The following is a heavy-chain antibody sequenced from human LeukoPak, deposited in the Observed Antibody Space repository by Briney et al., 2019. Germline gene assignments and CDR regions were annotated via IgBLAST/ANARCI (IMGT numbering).Heavy chain of an antibody. J-gene: IGHJ4*02. CDR2: ISGSGGST. V-gene: IGHV3-23*01. D-gene: IGHD5-18*01. Sequence: PGGPLRLSCAASGFTFSSYTMSWVRQAPGKGLEWVSAISGSGGSTYYAGSVKGRFTISRDNSKNTLYLQMNSLRAEDTAVYYCAKDIAAMVPLRFDYWGQGTLVTVSS. CDR1: GFTFSSYT. CDR3: AKDIAAMVPLRFDY.